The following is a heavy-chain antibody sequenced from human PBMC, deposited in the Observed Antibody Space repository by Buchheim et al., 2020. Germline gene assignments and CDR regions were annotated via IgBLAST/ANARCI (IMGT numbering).Heavy chain of an antibody. V-gene: IGHV3-21*01. Sequence: EVQLVESGGGLVKPGGSLRLSCAASGFTFSSYSMNWVRQAPGKGLEWVSSIRSSSSYIYYADSVKGRFTISRDNAKNSLYLQMNSLRAEDTAVYYCARDHDYYYYYGMDVWGQGTT. J-gene: IGHJ6*02. CDR1: GFTFSSYS. CDR3: ARDHDYYYYYGMDV. CDR2: IRSSSSYI.